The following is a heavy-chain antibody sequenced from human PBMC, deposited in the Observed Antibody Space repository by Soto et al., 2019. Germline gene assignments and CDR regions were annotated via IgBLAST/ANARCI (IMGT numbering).Heavy chain of an antibody. CDR2: VFSSGTI. J-gene: IGHJ6*02. CDR3: ARVPSPFDYYYAMDV. V-gene: IGHV4-30-4*01. CDR1: GDSISSGNKY. D-gene: IGHD3-16*01. Sequence: VQLRESGPGLVKPSQTLSLTCTVSGDSISSGNKYWSWIRQPPGKGLEWIGYVFSSGTIYYNPSLKGRVSISLDASENQFSLKFASVTDADSAVYYCARVPSPFDYYYAMDVWGQGTTVTVSS.